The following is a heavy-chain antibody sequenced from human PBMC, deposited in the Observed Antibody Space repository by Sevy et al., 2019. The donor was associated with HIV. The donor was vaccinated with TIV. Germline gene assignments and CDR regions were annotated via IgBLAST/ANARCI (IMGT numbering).Heavy chain of an antibody. Sequence: GGSLRLSCAASGFTFSSYAMHWVRQAPGKGLEWVAVISYDGSNKYYAHSVKGRFTISRDNSKNTLYLQMNSLRAEDTAVYYCARPYYGDYGDYSESGPNDAFDIWGQGSMVTVSS. CDR3: ARPYYGDYGDYSESGPNDAFDI. CDR1: GFTFSSYA. J-gene: IGHJ3*02. D-gene: IGHD4-17*01. CDR2: ISYDGSNK. V-gene: IGHV3-30-3*01.